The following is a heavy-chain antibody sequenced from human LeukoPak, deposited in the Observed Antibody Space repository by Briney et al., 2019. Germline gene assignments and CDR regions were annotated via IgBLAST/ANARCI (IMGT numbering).Heavy chain of an antibody. CDR3: ARAGQQWLKTYYGMDV. V-gene: IGHV7-4-1*02. CDR2: INTNTGNP. Sequence: ASVKVSCKASGYTFTNYAINWVRQAPGQGLEWMGWINTNTGNPTYAQGFTGRFVFSLDTSVSTAYLQISSLKAEDTAVYYCARAGQQWLKTYYGMDVWGQGTTVTVSS. J-gene: IGHJ6*02. D-gene: IGHD6-19*01. CDR1: GYTFTNYA.